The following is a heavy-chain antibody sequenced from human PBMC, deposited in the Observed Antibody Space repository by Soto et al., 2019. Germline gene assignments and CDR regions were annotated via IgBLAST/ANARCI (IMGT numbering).Heavy chain of an antibody. CDR1: GYTFPSYD. V-gene: IGHV1-8*01. CDR3: ARGSPRRNGVVPPSY. D-gene: IGHD1-1*01. J-gene: IGHJ4*02. CDR2: MNPNSGNT. Sequence: QVQLVQSGAAVKKPGASVKVSCKASGYTFPSYDINWVRQATGQGLEWMGWMNPNSGNTGYAQKFQGRVTMTRNTSISTAYMERSSLRSEDTAVYYCARGSPRRNGVVPPSYWGQGTLVTVSS.